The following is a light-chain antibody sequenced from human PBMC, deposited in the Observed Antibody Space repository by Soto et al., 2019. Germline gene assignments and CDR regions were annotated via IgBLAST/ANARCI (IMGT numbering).Light chain of an antibody. V-gene: IGLV3-1*01. J-gene: IGLJ3*02. CDR3: QAWDSSIAV. CDR1: KLGNEY. CDR2: QHS. Sequence: SYELTQPPSVSVSPGQTASITCSGDKLGNEYVFWYQQRPGQSPELVIYQHSMRPSGISARFSGSTSGNTATLTISGTQTADEADYYCQAWDSSIAVFGGGTKVTVL.